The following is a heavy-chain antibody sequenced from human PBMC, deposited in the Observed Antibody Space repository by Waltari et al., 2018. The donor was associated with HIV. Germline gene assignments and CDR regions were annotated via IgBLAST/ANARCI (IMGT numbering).Heavy chain of an antibody. V-gene: IGHV4-4*02. CDR1: GGSIGSGAW. J-gene: IGHJ4*02. CDR3: ARLGLLNPFDY. Sequence: QVQLQESGPGRVEPSGTLSLTCAVAGGSIGSGAWWSWVAQPPGKGLEWMGESHHTGSTNYNPSLKSRVTISVDKSKNQISLKLSSVTAADTAVYYCARLGLLNPFDYWGQGTLVTVSS. D-gene: IGHD3-3*01. CDR2: SHHTGST.